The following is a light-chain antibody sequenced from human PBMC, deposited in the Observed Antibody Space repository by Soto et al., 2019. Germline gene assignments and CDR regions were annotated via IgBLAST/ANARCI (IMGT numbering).Light chain of an antibody. Sequence: QSALTQPASVSGSPGQSITISCAGTSSDIGGFPFVSWYQQHPGKAPKVMIYQVSNRPSGVSNRFSGSKSGNTASLTISGLQAEDEADYYCSSYTSSATRVFGGGTKVTVL. J-gene: IGLJ2*01. CDR1: SSDIGGFPF. V-gene: IGLV2-14*01. CDR2: QVS. CDR3: SSYTSSATRV.